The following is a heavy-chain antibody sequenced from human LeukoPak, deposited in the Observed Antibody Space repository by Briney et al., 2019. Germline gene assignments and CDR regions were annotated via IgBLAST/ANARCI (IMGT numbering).Heavy chain of an antibody. CDR3: ARDRHYYDSSGYYQLDY. J-gene: IGHJ4*02. Sequence: PSETLSLTCTVSGGSISSYYWSWIRQPAGKGLEWIGRIHTSGSTNYNPSLKSRVTMSVDTSKNQFSLKLSSVTAADTAVYYCARDRHYYDSSGYYQLDYWGQGTLVTVSS. D-gene: IGHD3-22*01. CDR1: GGSISSYY. CDR2: IHTSGST. V-gene: IGHV4-4*07.